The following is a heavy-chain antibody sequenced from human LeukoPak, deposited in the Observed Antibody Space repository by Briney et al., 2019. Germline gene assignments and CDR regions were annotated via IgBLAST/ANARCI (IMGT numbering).Heavy chain of an antibody. V-gene: IGHV4-34*01. Sequence: SETLSLTCAVYGGSFSGYYWSWIRQPPGKGLEWIGEINHSGSTNYNPSLKNRVTISVDTSTSTVYMELSSLRSEDTAVYYCGRDINGIAAAGTFDYWGQGTLVTVSS. J-gene: IGHJ4*02. CDR3: GRDINGIAAAGTFDY. CDR1: GGSFSGYY. CDR2: INHSGST. D-gene: IGHD6-13*01.